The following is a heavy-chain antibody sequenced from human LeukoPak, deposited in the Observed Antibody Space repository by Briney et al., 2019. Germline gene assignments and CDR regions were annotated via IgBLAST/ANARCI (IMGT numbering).Heavy chain of an antibody. J-gene: IGHJ4*02. V-gene: IGHV1-2*02. Sequence: ASVKVSCKTSGYSFTFPAFHMHWVRQAPGQGLEWMGWINPNSGVTNFAQKFQDRVTMTRDTSISTAYMELSRLRSDDTAVYYCARVTTTSCYDYWGQGTLVTVSS. CDR1: GYSFTFPAFH. CDR2: INPNSGVT. CDR3: ARVTTTSCYDY. D-gene: IGHD2-2*01.